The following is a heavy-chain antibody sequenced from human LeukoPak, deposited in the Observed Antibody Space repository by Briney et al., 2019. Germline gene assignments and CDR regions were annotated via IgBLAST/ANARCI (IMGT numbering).Heavy chain of an antibody. CDR3: ARVVGARYNWFDP. CDR2: IYTSGSI. V-gene: IGHV4-61*02. J-gene: IGHJ5*02. D-gene: IGHD1-26*01. CDR1: GGSISSGSYY. Sequence: PSQTLSLTCTVSGGSISSGSYYWSWIRQPAGKGLEWIGRIYTSGSINYNPSLKSRVTISVDTSKNQFSPKLSSVTAADTAVYYCARVVGARYNWFDPWGQGTLVTVSS.